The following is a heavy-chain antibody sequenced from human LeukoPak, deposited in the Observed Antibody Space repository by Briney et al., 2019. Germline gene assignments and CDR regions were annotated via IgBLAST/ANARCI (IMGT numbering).Heavy chain of an antibody. J-gene: IGHJ5*02. Sequence: PGGSLRLSCAASGFTFSSYAMSWVRQAPGKGLEWVSAISGSGGSTYYVDSVKGRFTISRDNAKTSLYLQMNSLRAEDTAVYYCARMTPPHGWLLYPTFDPWGQGTLVTVSS. CDR2: ISGSGGST. CDR1: GFTFSSYA. V-gene: IGHV3-23*01. D-gene: IGHD3/OR15-3a*01. CDR3: ARMTPPHGWLLYPTFDP.